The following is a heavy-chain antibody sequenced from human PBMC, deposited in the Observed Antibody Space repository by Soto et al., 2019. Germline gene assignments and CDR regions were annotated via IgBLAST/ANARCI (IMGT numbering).Heavy chain of an antibody. V-gene: IGHV3-11*03. CDR2: ISGGSSYT. D-gene: IGHD3-10*01. J-gene: IGHJ4*02. Sequence: PGGSLTLSCAASGFPFGDSYMSWIRQSPGKGLEWLSYISGGSSYTNYAESVKGRFTISRDNAKRSLFLQVNSLRADDTAIYYCAKTRVADSGYYFDHWGQGTMVTVSS. CDR1: GFPFGDSY. CDR3: AKTRVADSGYYFDH.